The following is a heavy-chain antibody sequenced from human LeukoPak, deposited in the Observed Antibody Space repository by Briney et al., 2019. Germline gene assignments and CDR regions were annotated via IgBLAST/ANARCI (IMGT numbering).Heavy chain of an antibody. CDR2: ISSSSSTI. V-gene: IGHV3-48*01. Sequence: PGGSLRLSCAVSGFTFSSYSMNWVRQAPGKGLEWVSYISSSSSTIYYADSVKGRFTISRDNAKNSLYLQMNSLRAEDTAVYYCARAIMGGRAVADVSPDYYYYYYMDVWGKGTTVTVSS. J-gene: IGHJ6*03. CDR1: GFTFSSYS. D-gene: IGHD6-19*01. CDR3: ARAIMGGRAVADVSPDYYYYYYMDV.